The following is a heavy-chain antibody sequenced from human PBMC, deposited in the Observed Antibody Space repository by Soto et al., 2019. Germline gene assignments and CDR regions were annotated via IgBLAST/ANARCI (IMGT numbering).Heavy chain of an antibody. J-gene: IGHJ6*02. D-gene: IGHD2-21*01. V-gene: IGHV1-18*01. CDR2: ISTDNGNT. CDR1: GYSFTSYG. Sequence: QVHLVQSGVEVKEPGASVKVSCKALGYSFTSYGISWVRQAPGQGLEWMGWISTDNGNTNYAHNRPGRVTMTTDTSTSTAYMELWSLRSDDTAVYYCARDVPDTGLFFYYYGMDVWGQGTTVTVSS. CDR3: ARDVPDTGLFFYYYGMDV.